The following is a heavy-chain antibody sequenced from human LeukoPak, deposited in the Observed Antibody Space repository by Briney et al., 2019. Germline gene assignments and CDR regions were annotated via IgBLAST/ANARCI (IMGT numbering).Heavy chain of an antibody. Sequence: GGSLRLSCAASGFAFSSYSTNWVRQAPGKGLEWVSYISSSSSTIYYADSVKGRFTISRDNAKNSLYLQMNSLRAEDTAVYYCARDPSSWYYYYMDVWGKGTTVTVSS. CDR1: GFAFSSYS. CDR3: ARDPSSWYYYYMDV. J-gene: IGHJ6*03. D-gene: IGHD6-13*01. CDR2: ISSSSSTI. V-gene: IGHV3-48*01.